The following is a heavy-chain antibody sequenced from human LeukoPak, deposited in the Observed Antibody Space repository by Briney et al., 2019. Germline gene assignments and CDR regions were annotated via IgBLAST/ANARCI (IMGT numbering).Heavy chain of an antibody. CDR3: ATYYYDSSDYQDY. J-gene: IGHJ4*02. CDR2: TYTSGST. CDR1: GGSISSSGYY. D-gene: IGHD3-22*01. V-gene: IGHV4-61*02. Sequence: SETLSLTCTVSGGSISSSGYYWSWIRQPAGKGLEWIGRTYTSGSTNYNPSLKSRLTISVDTSKNQFSLKLSSMTAADTAIYYCATYYYDSSDYQDYWGQGTLVTVSS.